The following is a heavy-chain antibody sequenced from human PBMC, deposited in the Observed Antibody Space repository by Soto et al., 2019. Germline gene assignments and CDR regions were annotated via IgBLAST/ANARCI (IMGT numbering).Heavy chain of an antibody. CDR2: IGGYKGNT. J-gene: IGHJ6*02. V-gene: IGHV1-18*01. CDR3: ARGPSGYGMDV. CDR1: GYTFTNYG. D-gene: IGHD6-6*01. Sequence: GASVKVSCKASGYTFTNYGVSWVRQAPGQGLEWMGWIGGYKGNTNYAQKLQGRVTLTTDTSTSTAYMEPRSLRSDDTAVYYCARGPSGYGMDVWGQGTTVTVSS.